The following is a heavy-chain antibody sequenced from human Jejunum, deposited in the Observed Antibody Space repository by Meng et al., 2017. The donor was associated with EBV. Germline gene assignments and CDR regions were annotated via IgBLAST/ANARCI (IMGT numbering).Heavy chain of an antibody. V-gene: IGHV4-61*01. J-gene: IGHJ4*02. CDR3: AGLRYSGYDRAFDY. Sequence: QLQRSGPGRVKPSETLSLTCTVSGGSVNSGNVYWSWIRQPPGKGLEWIGYIYYSGSTNYIPSLKSRVTISLDTSKNQFSLKLSSVTAADTAVYYCAGLRYSGYDRAFDYWGQGALVTVSS. D-gene: IGHD5-12*01. CDR1: GGSVNSGNVY. CDR2: IYYSGST.